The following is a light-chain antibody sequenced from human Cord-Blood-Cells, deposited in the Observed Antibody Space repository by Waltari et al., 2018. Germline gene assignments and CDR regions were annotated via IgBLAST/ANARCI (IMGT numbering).Light chain of an antibody. V-gene: IGLV1-47*01. CDR1: RSTTARST. J-gene: IGLJ3*02. CDR3: AAWDDSLSGRV. CDR2: RNN. Sequence: QSLLTQPPSASGTLPLKLPSFSSARRSTTARSTVSWYQQLPGTAPKLLLYRNNQRPSGVPDRFSGSKSGTSASLAISGLRSEDEADYYCAAWDDSLSGRVFGGGTKLTVL.